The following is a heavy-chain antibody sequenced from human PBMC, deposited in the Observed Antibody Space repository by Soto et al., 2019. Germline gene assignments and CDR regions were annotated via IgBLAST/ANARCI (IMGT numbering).Heavy chain of an antibody. CDR3: AREWEPDAFDI. CDR1: EFTFSDYI. D-gene: IGHD1-26*01. Sequence: GGSLRLSCAASEFTFSDYIMNWVRQTPGKGLEWVSYISSTSSTIYYADSVKGRFTISRDNAKNSLYLQMNSLRAEDTAVYYCAREWEPDAFDIWGQGTMVTVSS. V-gene: IGHV3-48*01. CDR2: ISSTSSTI. J-gene: IGHJ3*02.